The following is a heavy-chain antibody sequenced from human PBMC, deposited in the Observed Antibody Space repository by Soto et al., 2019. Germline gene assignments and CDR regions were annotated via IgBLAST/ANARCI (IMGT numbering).Heavy chain of an antibody. Sequence: GGSLRLSCAASGFTFSSYSMNWVRQAPGKGLEWVSSISSSSSYIYYADSVKGRFTISRDNAKNSLYLQMNSLRAEDTAVYYFARVSSWHSGYYYYMDVWGKGTTVTVSS. CDR3: ARVSSWHSGYYYYMDV. J-gene: IGHJ6*03. V-gene: IGHV3-21*01. CDR2: ISSSSSYI. CDR1: GFTFSSYS. D-gene: IGHD2-2*01.